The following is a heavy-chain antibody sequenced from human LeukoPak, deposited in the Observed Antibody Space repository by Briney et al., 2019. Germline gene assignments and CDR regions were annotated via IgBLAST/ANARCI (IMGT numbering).Heavy chain of an antibody. J-gene: IGHJ4*02. D-gene: IGHD1-1*01. CDR3: AGGTPGTWGFDY. CDR2: ISSSSDYT. Sequence: GGSLRLSCAASGFTFSDYYMSWIRQAPGKGLEWVSYISSSSDYTNYADSVKGRFTISRDNARNSLYPQMNSLRAEDTAVYYCAGGTPGTWGFDYWGQGILVTVSS. CDR1: GFTFSDYY. V-gene: IGHV3-11*06.